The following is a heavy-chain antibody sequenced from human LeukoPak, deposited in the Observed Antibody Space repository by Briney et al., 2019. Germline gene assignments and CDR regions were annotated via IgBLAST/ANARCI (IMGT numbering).Heavy chain of an antibody. V-gene: IGHV3-21*04. J-gene: IGHJ5*02. CDR2: ISSSSSYI. CDR3: AKESGGSCYSCWFDP. D-gene: IGHD2-15*01. CDR1: RFTFSSYS. Sequence: YPGGSLRFSCSASRFTFSSYSMNWVRQAPGKGLEWVSSISSSSSYIYYADSVKGRFTISRDNSKNTLYLQMNSLRAEDTAVYYCAKESGGSCYSCWFDPWGQGTLVTVSS.